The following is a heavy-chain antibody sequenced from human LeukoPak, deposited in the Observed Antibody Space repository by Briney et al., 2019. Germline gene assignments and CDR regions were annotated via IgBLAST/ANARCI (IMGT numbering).Heavy chain of an antibody. CDR3: ARHWNNQFDR. CDR2: TYYRSKWFN. Sequence: SQTLSLTCAISADSVSTNIGTWHWLRQSPSRGLEWLGRTYYRSKWFNEYAVSVKGRIIINTDTYKNQFSLQLNSVTPEDTAVYYCARHWNNQFDRWGQGTLVTVSS. V-gene: IGHV6-1*01. J-gene: IGHJ5*02. CDR1: ADSVSTNIGT. D-gene: IGHD1-1*01.